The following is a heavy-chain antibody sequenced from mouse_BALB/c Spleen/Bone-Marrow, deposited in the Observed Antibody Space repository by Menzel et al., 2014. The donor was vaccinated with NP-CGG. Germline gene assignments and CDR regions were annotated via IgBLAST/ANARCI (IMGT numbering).Heavy chain of an antibody. CDR1: GFTFSSYT. CDR3: ARQLGLRWAMDY. J-gene: IGHJ4*01. V-gene: IGHV5-12-2*01. CDR2: ISNGGGST. Sequence: EVMLVESGGGLVQPGGSLKLSCAASGFTFSSYTVSWVRQTPEKRLEWVAYISNGGGSTYYPDTVEGRFTISRDNAKNTLCLQMSSLKSEDTAMYDCARQLGLRWAMDYWGQGTSVTVSS. D-gene: IGHD3-1*01.